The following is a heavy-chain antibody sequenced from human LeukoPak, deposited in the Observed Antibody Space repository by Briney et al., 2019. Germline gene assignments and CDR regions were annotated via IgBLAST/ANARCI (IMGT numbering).Heavy chain of an antibody. CDR1: GFTFSSYW. V-gene: IGHV3-74*01. CDR2: LSTDGSST. CDR3: ARVGRYSGYEPFDY. Sequence: GGSLILSCAASGFTFSSYWMHWVRQAPGQGLVWLSRLSTDGSSTDYADSVKGRFTISRDNAKNSLYLQMNSLRAEDTAVYYCARVGRYSGYEPFDYWGQGTLVTVSS. D-gene: IGHD5-12*01. J-gene: IGHJ4*02.